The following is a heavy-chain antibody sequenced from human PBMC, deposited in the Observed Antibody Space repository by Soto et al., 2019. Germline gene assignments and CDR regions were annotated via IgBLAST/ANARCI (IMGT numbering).Heavy chain of an antibody. J-gene: IGHJ6*02. CDR3: ARWGITMVRGGKYYYYGMDV. CDR2: INHSGST. V-gene: IGHV4-34*01. CDR1: GGSFSGYY. Sequence: PSETLSLTCAVYGGSFSGYYWSWIRQPPGKVLEWIGEINHSGSTNYNPSLKSRVTISVDTSKNQFSLKLSSVTAADTAVYYCARWGITMVRGGKYYYYGMDVWGQGTTVT. D-gene: IGHD3-10*01.